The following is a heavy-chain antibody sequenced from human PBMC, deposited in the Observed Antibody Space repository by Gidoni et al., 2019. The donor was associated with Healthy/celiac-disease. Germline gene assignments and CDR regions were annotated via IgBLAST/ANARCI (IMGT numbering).Heavy chain of an antibody. D-gene: IGHD6-19*01. CDR2: IYYSGST. Sequence: QLPLQESGPGLVKPSETLSLTCTVSGGSISSSSYYWGWIRQPPGKGLEWIGSIYYSGSTYYNPSLKSRVTISVDTSKNQFSLKLSSVTAADTAVYYCARPQTVAATDWYFDLWGRGTLVTVSS. V-gene: IGHV4-39*01. CDR1: GGSISSSSYY. J-gene: IGHJ2*01. CDR3: ARPQTVAATDWYFDL.